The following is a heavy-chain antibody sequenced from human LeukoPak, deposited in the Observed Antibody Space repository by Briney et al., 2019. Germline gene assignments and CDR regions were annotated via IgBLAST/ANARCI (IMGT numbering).Heavy chain of an antibody. CDR3: ARAPSSGWTHFQH. V-gene: IGHV1-2*02. Sequence: ASVKVSCKASGYTFTVYYMHWVRQAPGQGLEWMGWINPNSGGTNYAQKLQGRVTMTTDTSTSTAYMELRSLRSDDTAVYYCARAPSSGWTHFQHWGQGTLVTVSS. D-gene: IGHD6-19*01. J-gene: IGHJ1*01. CDR2: INPNSGGT. CDR1: GYTFTVYY.